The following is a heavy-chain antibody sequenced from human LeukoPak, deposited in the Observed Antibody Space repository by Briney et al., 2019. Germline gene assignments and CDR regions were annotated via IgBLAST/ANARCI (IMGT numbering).Heavy chain of an antibody. Sequence: SETLSLTCTVSGGSISTYYWSWIRQPPGKGLEWIGYIYYRGSANYNPSLKSRLTISVDTSKNQLSLKLTSVTAADTAMYYCARAGDYYSSGSYLGYWGQGTLVTVSS. J-gene: IGHJ4*02. D-gene: IGHD3-10*01. V-gene: IGHV4-59*01. CDR2: IYYRGSA. CDR3: ARAGDYYSSGSYLGY. CDR1: GGSISTYY.